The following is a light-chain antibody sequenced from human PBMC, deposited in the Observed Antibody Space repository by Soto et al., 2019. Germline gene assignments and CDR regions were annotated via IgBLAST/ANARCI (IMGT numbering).Light chain of an antibody. V-gene: IGKV3-20*01. CDR1: QSVSSD. J-gene: IGKJ1*01. Sequence: EIFLTQSPGTLSLSPGERATLSCRASQSVSSDLAWYQQKPGQAPRLLIYGASSRATGIPVRLSGSGSGTEFTLTISRLEPEDFAVYYCQQYGSSGTFGHGTKVDIK. CDR3: QQYGSSGT. CDR2: GAS.